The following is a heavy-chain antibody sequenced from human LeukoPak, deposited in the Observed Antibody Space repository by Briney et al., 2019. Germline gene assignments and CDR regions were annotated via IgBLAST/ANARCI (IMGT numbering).Heavy chain of an antibody. CDR1: GFTFTEYW. J-gene: IGHJ6*03. V-gene: IGHV3-7*01. CDR2: IKQDGREI. Sequence: SGGSLRLSCEASGFTFTEYWMTWVRQGPGQRLESVAHIKQDGREIYYLDSVEGRFTISRDNAKNSVYLQMNSLGVEDTAVYFCAREAYCGGPSCFAVSYMDVWGEGTTVTVSS. CDR3: AREAYCGGPSCFAVSYMDV. D-gene: IGHD2-21*01.